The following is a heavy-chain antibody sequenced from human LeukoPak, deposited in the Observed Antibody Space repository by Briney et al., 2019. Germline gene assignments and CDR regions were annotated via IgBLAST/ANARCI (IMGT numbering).Heavy chain of an antibody. CDR2: VRSKAYGGTT. CDR1: GFTFGDYA. CDR3: TRSVRGTFDY. Sequence: PGGSLRLSCTASGFTFGDYAMSWVRRAPGKGLEWVGFVRSKAYGGTTEYAASVKGRFTISRDDSKSIAYLQMNSLKTEDTAVYYCTRSVRGTFDYWGQGTLVTVSS. D-gene: IGHD1-7*01. J-gene: IGHJ4*02. V-gene: IGHV3-49*04.